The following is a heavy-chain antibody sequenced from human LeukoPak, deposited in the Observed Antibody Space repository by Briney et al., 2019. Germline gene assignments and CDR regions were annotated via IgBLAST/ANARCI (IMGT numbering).Heavy chain of an antibody. CDR2: ISSGSTYK. CDR3: ARGRSITILRGVAISDGFDI. J-gene: IGHJ3*02. CDR1: GFTFSIYT. D-gene: IGHD3-10*01. V-gene: IGHV3-21*01. Sequence: GGSLRLSCAASGFTFSIYTMNWVRQAPGKGLEWVSSISSGSTYKYYADSVKGRFTISRDSAKNSLFLQMNSLRAEDTSVYYSARGRSITILRGVAISDGFDIWGQGIKVTVS.